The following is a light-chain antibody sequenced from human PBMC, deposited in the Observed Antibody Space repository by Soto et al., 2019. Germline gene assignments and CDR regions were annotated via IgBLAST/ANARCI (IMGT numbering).Light chain of an antibody. J-gene: IGKJ5*01. CDR2: GAK. V-gene: IGKV1-39*01. Sequence: EIQMTQSPSFRSASVGDRGTITCRASQAISNYFNWYQQKPGKSPNLLIFGAKTLQSGVPSRFSGSGYGTYFTLTTTTLQPQDVGIYYYQQCHATPRTFGQGTRLEIK. CDR1: QAISNY. CDR3: QQCHATPRT.